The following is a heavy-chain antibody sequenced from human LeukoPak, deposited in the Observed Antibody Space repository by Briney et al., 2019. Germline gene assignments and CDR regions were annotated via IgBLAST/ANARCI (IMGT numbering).Heavy chain of an antibody. CDR2: ISGSGGST. D-gene: IGHD6-13*01. CDR1: GFTFSSYA. CDR3: AKGVGSSWDNWFDP. Sequence: LGGSLRLSCAASGFTFSSYAMSWVRQAPGKGLEWVSAISGSGGSTYYADSVKGRFTISRDNSKNTLYLQMNSLRAEDTAVYYCAKGVGSSWDNWFDPWGQGTLVTVSS. J-gene: IGHJ5*02. V-gene: IGHV3-23*01.